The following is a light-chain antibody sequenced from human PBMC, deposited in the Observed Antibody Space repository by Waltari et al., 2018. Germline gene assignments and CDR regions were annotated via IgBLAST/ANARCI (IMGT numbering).Light chain of an antibody. J-gene: IGKJ4*01. Sequence: DIQMTQSPSSLSASLGDSVTITCRASQSISSYLNWYQQKPGVAPKLLIYAASSLRNGVSSRFSGSGSGTDFSLTISSLQPEDFATYYCQQSFSTPLTFGGGTKVEIK. CDR3: QQSFSTPLT. CDR2: AAS. V-gene: IGKV1-39*01. CDR1: QSISSY.